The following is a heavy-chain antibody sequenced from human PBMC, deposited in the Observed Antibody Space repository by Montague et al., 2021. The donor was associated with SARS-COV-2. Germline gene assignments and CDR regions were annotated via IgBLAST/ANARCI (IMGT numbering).Heavy chain of an antibody. D-gene: IGHD3/OR15-3a*01. CDR2: ISYIGKT. V-gene: IGHV4-38-2*02. Sequence: SETLSLTCSVSGYSISSGYYWGWIRQPPGKGLEWVGCISYIGKTYYSPSLKSRLTISLDSSKNQISLQARPVTAADTAEYYCVRVLDNSVRDYWGQGTLVTVSS. CDR3: VRVLDNSVRDY. CDR1: GYSISSGYY. J-gene: IGHJ4*02.